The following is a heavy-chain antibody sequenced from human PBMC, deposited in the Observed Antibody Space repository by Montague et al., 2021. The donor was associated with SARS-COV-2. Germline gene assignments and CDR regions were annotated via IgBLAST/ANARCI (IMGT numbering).Heavy chain of an antibody. Sequence: SETLSLTCTVSGGSISGYYWNWIRQPPRKGLEWVGYIYSSGSTNYNPSLKSRVTMSVDTSKNQLSLNLSSVTAADTAVDYCARDSLVASYYYYGVDVWGQGTTVTVAS. D-gene: IGHD2-2*01. CDR1: GGSISGYY. CDR2: IYSSGST. J-gene: IGHJ6*02. V-gene: IGHV4-59*13. CDR3: ARDSLVASYYYYGVDV.